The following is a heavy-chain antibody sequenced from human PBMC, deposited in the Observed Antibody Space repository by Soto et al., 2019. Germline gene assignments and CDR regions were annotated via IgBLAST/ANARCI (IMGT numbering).Heavy chain of an antibody. D-gene: IGHD6-19*01. CDR1: GFTFSNAW. CDR3: TTDPHSSGWNYYYYYGMDV. Sequence: GGSLRLSCAASGFTFSNAWMSWVRQAPGKGLEWVGRIKSKTDGGTTDYAAPVKGRFTISRDDSKNTLYLQMNSLKTEDTAVYYCTTDPHSSGWNYYYYYGMDVWGQGTTVTVSS. V-gene: IGHV3-15*01. CDR2: IKSKTDGGTT. J-gene: IGHJ6*02.